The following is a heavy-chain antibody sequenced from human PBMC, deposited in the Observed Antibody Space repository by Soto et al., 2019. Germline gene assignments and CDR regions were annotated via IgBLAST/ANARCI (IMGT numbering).Heavy chain of an antibody. Sequence: PSETLSLTCTLSGDSITWSSCYWGWIRQPPGKGLEWVGDVYYSGSTYYNPSLKSRLTMSIDTSKGQLSLKMSSVTAADTGVYYFERLTSRISAASHGRSRWLDPWGPGTLVTVSS. V-gene: IGHV4-39*01. CDR1: GDSITWSSCY. CDR3: ERLTSRISAASHGRSRWLDP. CDR2: VYYSGST. D-gene: IGHD2-15*01. J-gene: IGHJ5*02.